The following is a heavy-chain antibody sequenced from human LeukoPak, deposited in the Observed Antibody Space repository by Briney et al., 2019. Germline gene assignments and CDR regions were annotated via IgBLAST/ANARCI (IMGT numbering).Heavy chain of an antibody. V-gene: IGHV3-23*01. D-gene: IGHD5-24*01. CDR1: GFTFSSCA. CDR3: AKVEMATMEY. CDR2: ISSSSSYI. Sequence: GGSLRLSCAASGFTFSSCAMSWVRQAPGKGLERVSSISSSSSYIYYADSVKGRFTISRDNSKNTLYLQMNSLRAEDTAVYYCAKVEMATMEYWGQGTLVTVSS. J-gene: IGHJ4*02.